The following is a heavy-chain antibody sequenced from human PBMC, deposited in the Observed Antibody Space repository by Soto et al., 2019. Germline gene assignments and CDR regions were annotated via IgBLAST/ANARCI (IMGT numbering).Heavy chain of an antibody. D-gene: IGHD6-13*01. V-gene: IGHV4-31*03. J-gene: IGHJ6*02. CDR2: IYYSGST. Sequence: QVQLQESGPGLVKPSQTLSLTCTVSGGSISSGGYYWSWIRQHPGKGLEWIGYIYYSGSTYYNPSLKSRVTISVDTSKNQFSLKLSSVTAADTAVYYCARETRSMDPPGYSSSWYRGGGMDVWGQGTTVTVSS. CDR3: ARETRSMDPPGYSSSWYRGGGMDV. CDR1: GGSISSGGYY.